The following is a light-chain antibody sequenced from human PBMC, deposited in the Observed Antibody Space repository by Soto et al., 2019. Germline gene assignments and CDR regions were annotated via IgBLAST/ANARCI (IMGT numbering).Light chain of an antibody. CDR2: GAS. J-gene: IGKJ1*01. CDR1: QSVSSSY. CDR3: QQYVTSSPRT. V-gene: IGKV3-20*01. Sequence: EIVLTQSPGTLSLSPGERATLSCRASQSVSSSYLAWYQQKPGQAPRLLLQGASTRATGIPDRFSGSGSGTDFTLTITRLEPEDFAVYYCQQYVTSSPRTFGQGTKVDIK.